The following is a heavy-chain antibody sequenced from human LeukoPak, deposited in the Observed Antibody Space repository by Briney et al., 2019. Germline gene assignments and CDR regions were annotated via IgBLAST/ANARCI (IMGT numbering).Heavy chain of an antibody. CDR3: TTSTIY. V-gene: IGHV3-15*01. CDR2: ITSKTDGGTT. Sequence: GGSPRLSCAAAGFTFSNAWMSWVRQAPGRGLEWVGRITSKTDGGTTDYITPVKGRFTISRDDSKSTLYLHMDSLKTEDTAVYYCTTSTIYWGQGILVTVSA. D-gene: IGHD3-9*01. CDR1: GFTFSNAW. J-gene: IGHJ4*02.